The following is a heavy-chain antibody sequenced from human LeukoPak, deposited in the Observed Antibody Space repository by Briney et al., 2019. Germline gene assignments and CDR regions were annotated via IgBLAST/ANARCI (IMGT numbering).Heavy chain of an antibody. V-gene: IGHV4-59*01. Sequence: SETLSLTCTASGGSISSYYWSWIRQPPGKGLEWIGDIYYSGSTNYNPSLKSRVTLSVDTSKNQFSLKLSSVTAADTAVYYCARVLSSWYYFDYWGQGTLVTVSS. CDR1: GGSISSYY. CDR2: IYYSGST. D-gene: IGHD6-13*01. J-gene: IGHJ4*02. CDR3: ARVLSSWYYFDY.